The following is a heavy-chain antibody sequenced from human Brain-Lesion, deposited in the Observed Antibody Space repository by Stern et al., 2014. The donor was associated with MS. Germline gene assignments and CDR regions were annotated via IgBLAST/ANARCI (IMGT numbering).Heavy chain of an antibody. CDR3: ASAGRDSSGFAFDY. J-gene: IGHJ4*02. D-gene: IGHD3-22*01. V-gene: IGHV3-53*01. CDR1: GFIVSDNY. Sequence: EVQLEESGGGLIQPGGSLRLSCAASGFIVSDNYMTWVRQAPGKGLERVSVIYSGDTTYSADPVKGRFTISRDNSRNTLYLQMNSLRAEDTAVYYCASAGRDSSGFAFDYWGQGTLVTVSS. CDR2: IYSGDTT.